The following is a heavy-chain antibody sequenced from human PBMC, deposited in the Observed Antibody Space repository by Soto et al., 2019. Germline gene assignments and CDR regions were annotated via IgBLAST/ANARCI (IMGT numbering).Heavy chain of an antibody. CDR2: MNPNSGNT. CDR3: ARGRLGGTIIAI. Sequence: QVQLVQSGAEVKKPGASVKVSCKASGYTFTSYDINWVRQATGQGLEWMGWMNPNSGNTGYAKKFQGRVTMTRNTSISTGYREVSSLRSEDTAVYYCARGRLGGTIIAIWGQGTLVTVSS. J-gene: IGHJ4*02. V-gene: IGHV1-8*01. D-gene: IGHD5-12*01. CDR1: GYTFTSYD.